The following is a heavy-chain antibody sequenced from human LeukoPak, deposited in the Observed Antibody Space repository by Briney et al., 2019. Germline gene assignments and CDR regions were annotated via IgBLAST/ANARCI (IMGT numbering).Heavy chain of an antibody. D-gene: IGHD6-19*01. CDR3: ARARGSAVALFDY. V-gene: IGHV1-69*13. CDR2: IIPIFGTA. Sequence: SVKVSCKPSRGTFSSYAISWVPQAPGQEPEWMGGIIPIFGTANYAQKFQGRVTITADEPTSTAYMELSSLRSEDTAVYYCARARGSAVALFDYWGQGTLVTVSS. CDR1: RGTFSSYA. J-gene: IGHJ4*02.